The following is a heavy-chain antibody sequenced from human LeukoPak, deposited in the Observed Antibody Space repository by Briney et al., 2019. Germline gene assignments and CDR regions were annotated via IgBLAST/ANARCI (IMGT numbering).Heavy chain of an antibody. D-gene: IGHD3-16*01. CDR3: ARDDYSSPRGQGYYYYGMDV. CDR2: IYTSGST. CDR1: GGSISSYY. J-gene: IGHJ6*02. V-gene: IGHV4-4*07. Sequence: SETLSLTCTVSGGSISSYYWSWIRQPAGKGLEWIGRIYTSGSTNYNPSLKSRVTMSVDTSKNQFSLKLSSVTAADTAVYYCARDDYSSPRGQGYYYYGMDVWGQGTTVTVSS.